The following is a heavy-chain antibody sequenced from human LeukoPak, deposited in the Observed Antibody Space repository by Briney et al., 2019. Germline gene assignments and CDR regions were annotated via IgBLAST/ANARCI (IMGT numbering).Heavy chain of an antibody. D-gene: IGHD3-10*01. J-gene: IGHJ6*03. CDR2: SRNKANRYST. Sequence: GGSLRLSCATSGFTFSDHYMDWDRQAPGKGLEWVGRSRNKANRYSTTVGESVKGRFSISRDESENSLHLHLNSLKTEDTGVYYCVRLSRGAMNHYMDVWGKGTTVTISS. CDR3: VRLSRGAMNHYMDV. CDR1: GFTFSDHY. V-gene: IGHV3-72*01.